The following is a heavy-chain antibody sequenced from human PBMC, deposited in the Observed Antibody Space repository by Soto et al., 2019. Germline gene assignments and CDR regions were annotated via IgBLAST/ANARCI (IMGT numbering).Heavy chain of an antibody. J-gene: IGHJ4*02. D-gene: IGHD6-6*01. Sequence: GGSLSLSCAASGFTFSDYDMSWIRQAPGKGLEWVSYISGSGNTISYADSVKGRFTISRDNAKNSLYLQVNSLRAEDTAVYYCARRTAGRNFDYWGQGSLVTVSS. CDR3: ARRTAGRNFDY. CDR1: GFTFSDYD. CDR2: ISGSGNTI. V-gene: IGHV3-11*01.